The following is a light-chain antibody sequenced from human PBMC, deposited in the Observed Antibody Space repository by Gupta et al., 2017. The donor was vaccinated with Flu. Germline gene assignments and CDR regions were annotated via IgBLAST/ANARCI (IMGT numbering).Light chain of an antibody. CDR1: RGVSSNF. CDR3: QQFGTIPFT. Sequence: EIVLTQSPGTVSLSPGERATLSCRASRGVSSNFLAWYQQTPGQAPRLLMYEASHRATGIPDRFSGSGSGTEFTLTISSLEPGDVAVYYCQQFGTIPFTFGPGTKVDIK. J-gene: IGKJ3*01. V-gene: IGKV3-20*01. CDR2: EAS.